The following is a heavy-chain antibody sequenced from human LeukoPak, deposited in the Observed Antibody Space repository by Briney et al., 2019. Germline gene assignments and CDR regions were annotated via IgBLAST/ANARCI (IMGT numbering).Heavy chain of an antibody. J-gene: IGHJ4*02. CDR1: GGTFSSYA. CDR2: ISAYNGNT. V-gene: IGHV1-18*01. CDR3: ARDLFIGVLYGSGSLSAQYYFDY. D-gene: IGHD3-10*01. Sequence: GASVKVSCKASGGTFSSYAISWVRQAPGQGLEWMGWISAYNGNTNYAQKLQGRVTMTTDTSTSTAYMELRSLRSDDTAVYYCARDLFIGVLYGSGSLSAQYYFDYWGQGTLDTVSS.